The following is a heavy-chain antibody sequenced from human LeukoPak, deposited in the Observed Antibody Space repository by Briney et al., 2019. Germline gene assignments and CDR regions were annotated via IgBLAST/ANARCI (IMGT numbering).Heavy chain of an antibody. CDR3: ARDRSGSYYPYYYMDV. J-gene: IGHJ6*03. D-gene: IGHD1-26*01. Sequence: GASVKVSCKASGYTFTNYYIHWVRQAPGQGLEWMGIINPRGGSTSYAQKFQGRVTMTRDTSTSTLYMELSSLRSDDTAVYYCARDRSGSYYPYYYMDVWGKGTTVTVSS. V-gene: IGHV1-46*01. CDR2: INPRGGST. CDR1: GYTFTNYY.